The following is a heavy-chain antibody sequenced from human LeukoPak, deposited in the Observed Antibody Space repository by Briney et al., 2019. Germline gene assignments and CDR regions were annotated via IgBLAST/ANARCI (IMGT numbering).Heavy chain of an antibody. J-gene: IGHJ4*02. D-gene: IGHD3-9*01. CDR2: IRSKAYGGTT. Sequence: GRSLRLSCTASGFTFGDYVMSWFRQAPGKGLEWVGFIRSKAYGGTTEYAASVKGRFTISRDDSKSIAYLQMHSLKTEDTAVYCCTSAAGYYDILTGYPQQPFDYWGQGTLVTVSS. V-gene: IGHV3-49*03. CDR1: GFTFGDYV. CDR3: TSAAGYYDILTGYPQQPFDY.